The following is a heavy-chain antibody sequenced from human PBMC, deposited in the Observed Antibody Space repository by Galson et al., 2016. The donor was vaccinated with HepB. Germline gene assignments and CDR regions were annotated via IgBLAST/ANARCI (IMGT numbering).Heavy chain of an antibody. CDR3: LKRPDCSGGTCCDH. Sequence: SLRLSCAASGFTFTNYAMTWVRQAPGKGLEWASTIAPSGGVTYYADSVKGRFTISRDNSKNTLYLQMNSLRAEYTALYYCLKRPDCSGGTCCDHWGQGTLVTVS. D-gene: IGHD2-15*01. CDR1: GFTFTNYA. J-gene: IGHJ5*02. V-gene: IGHV3-23*01. CDR2: IAPSGGVT.